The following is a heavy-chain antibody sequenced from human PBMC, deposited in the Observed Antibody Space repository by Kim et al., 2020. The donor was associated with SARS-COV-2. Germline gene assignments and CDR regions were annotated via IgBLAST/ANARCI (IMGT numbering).Heavy chain of an antibody. Sequence: GWSLRLFCAASGFTFSSYEMNWVRQAPGKGLEWVSYISSSGSTIYYADSVKGRFTISRDNAKNSLYLQMNSLRAEDTAVYYCARVYCTNGVCYRNRVAHFDYWGQGTLVTVSS. J-gene: IGHJ4*02. CDR2: ISSSGSTI. CDR1: GFTFSSYE. D-gene: IGHD2-8*01. V-gene: IGHV3-48*03. CDR3: ARVYCTNGVCYRNRVAHFDY.